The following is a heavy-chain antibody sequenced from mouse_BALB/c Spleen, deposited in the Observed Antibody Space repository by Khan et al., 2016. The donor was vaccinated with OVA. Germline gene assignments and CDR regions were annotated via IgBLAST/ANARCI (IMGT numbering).Heavy chain of an antibody. D-gene: IGHD1-3*01. J-gene: IGHJ4*01. CDR3: ARQLNGAMDY. V-gene: IGHV5-12*02. CDR1: GFTFSDYY. Sequence: EVELVESGGGLVQPGGSLKLSCATSGFTFSDYYMYWVRQTPEKRLEWVAYISNGGGSTYYPEPGKGRFTSSRDNAKNTLYLQMSRLKSEDTAMYYCARQLNGAMDYWGQGTSVTVSS. CDR2: ISNGGGST.